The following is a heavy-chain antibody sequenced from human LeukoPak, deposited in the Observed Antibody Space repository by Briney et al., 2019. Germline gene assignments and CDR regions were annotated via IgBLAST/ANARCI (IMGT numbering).Heavy chain of an antibody. J-gene: IGHJ4*02. V-gene: IGHV3-9*01. CDR1: GFTFDDYA. CDR3: AKEHKVSAAFDY. Sequence: GGSLRLSCAASGFTFDDYAMHWVRQAPGEGLEWVSGISWNSGSIGYADSVKGRFTISRDNAKNSLYLQMNSLRAEDTALYYCAKEHKVSAAFDYWGQGTLVTVSS. CDR2: ISWNSGSI.